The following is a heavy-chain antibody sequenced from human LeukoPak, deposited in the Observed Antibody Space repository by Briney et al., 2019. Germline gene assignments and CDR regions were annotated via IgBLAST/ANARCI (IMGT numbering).Heavy chain of an antibody. CDR2: IKQDGSEK. CDR3: ALCGGDCYNQHY. V-gene: IGHV3-7*05. CDR1: GFTFSRYW. D-gene: IGHD2-21*02. Sequence: GGSLRLSCAASGFTFSRYWMNWVRQAPGKGLEWVANIKQDGSEKYYVDSVKGRFTISRDNAKNSLYLQMNSLRAEDTAVYYCALCGGDCYNQHYWGQGTLVTVSS. J-gene: IGHJ4*02.